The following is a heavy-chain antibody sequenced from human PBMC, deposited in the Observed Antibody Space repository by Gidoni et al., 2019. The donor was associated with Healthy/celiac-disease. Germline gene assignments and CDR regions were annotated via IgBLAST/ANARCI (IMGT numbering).Heavy chain of an antibody. J-gene: IGHJ6*02. CDR3: ARVSMVRGVIGSYYYYGMDV. V-gene: IGHV1-69*06. D-gene: IGHD3-10*01. CDR1: GGTFSSYA. Sequence: QVQLVQSGAEVKKHGASVKVSCKDSGGTFSSYAISWVLQSPGQGLEWMGGIVPIFGTANYSQKFQGRVTSTADKSTRTAYMELSSLRSEDTAVYYCARVSMVRGVIGSYYYYGMDVWGQGTTVTVSS. CDR2: IVPIFGTA.